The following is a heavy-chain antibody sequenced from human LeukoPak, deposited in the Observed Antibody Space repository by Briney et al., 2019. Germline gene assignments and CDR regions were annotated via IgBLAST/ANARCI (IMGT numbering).Heavy chain of an antibody. V-gene: IGHV3-23*01. Sequence: GGSLRLSCTASGFTFSSYAMSWVRQAPGKGLEWVSTVTVSGGGTYYGDSVKGRSTISRDNSKNTLYLQMNSLRAEDTAVYYCAKRAARPAYYFDFWGQGTLVTISS. D-gene: IGHD6-6*01. CDR1: GFTFSSYA. CDR3: AKRAARPAYYFDF. J-gene: IGHJ4*02. CDR2: VTVSGGGT.